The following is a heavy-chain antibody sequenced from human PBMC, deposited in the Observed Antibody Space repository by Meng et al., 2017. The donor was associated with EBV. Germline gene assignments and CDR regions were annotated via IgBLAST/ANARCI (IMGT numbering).Heavy chain of an antibody. D-gene: IGHD5-12*01. V-gene: IGHV1-18*01. Sequence: QVLLVHAGAEVKKPGASVKVSCEASGYTFTSYGISWVRQAPGQGLEWMGWISAYNGNTNYAQKLQGRVTMTTDTSTSTAYMELRSLRSDDTAVYYCARETSGYDFNWFDPWGQGTLVTVSS. CDR3: ARETSGYDFNWFDP. CDR2: ISAYNGNT. CDR1: GYTFTSYG. J-gene: IGHJ5*02.